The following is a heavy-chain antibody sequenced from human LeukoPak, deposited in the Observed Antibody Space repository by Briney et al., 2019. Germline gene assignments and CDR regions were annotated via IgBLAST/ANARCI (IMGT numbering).Heavy chain of an antibody. D-gene: IGHD6-13*01. J-gene: IGHJ4*02. CDR2: FSGSGGST. Sequence: GGSLRLSCAASGFTFSSYSMNWVRQAPGKGLEWVSAFSGSGGSTYYADSVKGRFTISRDNSKNTLYLQMNSLRAEDTAVYYCAKERRYDSSSFDYWGQGTLVTVSS. CDR3: AKERRYDSSSFDY. CDR1: GFTFSSYS. V-gene: IGHV3-23*01.